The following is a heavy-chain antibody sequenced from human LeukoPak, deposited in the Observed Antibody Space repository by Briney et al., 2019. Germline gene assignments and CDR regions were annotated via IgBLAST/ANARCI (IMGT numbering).Heavy chain of an antibody. D-gene: IGHD5-24*01. CDR2: INPNSGGT. J-gene: IGHJ4*02. CDR1: GYTFTGYY. CDR3: ARDLGRTATSDY. Sequence: ASVKVSCKASGYTFTGYYMHWVRQAPGQGLEWMGWINPNSGGTNYAQKFQGRVTMTRDTSISTAYMELSRLRSDDTAVYYCARDLGRTATSDYWGQGTLVTVSS. V-gene: IGHV1-2*02.